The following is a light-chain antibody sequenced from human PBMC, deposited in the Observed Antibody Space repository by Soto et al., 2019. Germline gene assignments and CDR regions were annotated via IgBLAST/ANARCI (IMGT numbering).Light chain of an antibody. V-gene: IGKV3-20*01. CDR3: QQYGNSPIT. J-gene: IGKJ5*01. Sequence: ETVLTQSPATLTLSPGDTATLSCRASQSVSSYLAWYQQKPGQAPRLLIYDASSRATGIPDRFSGSGSGTDFTLTISRLEPEDFAVYYCQQYGNSPITLGQGTRREIK. CDR1: QSVSSY. CDR2: DAS.